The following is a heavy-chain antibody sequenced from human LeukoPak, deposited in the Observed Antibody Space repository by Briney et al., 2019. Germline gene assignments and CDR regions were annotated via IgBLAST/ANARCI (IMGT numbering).Heavy chain of an antibody. V-gene: IGHV3-23*01. CDR3: AKGESTTGAGMGDY. J-gene: IGHJ4*02. CDR1: AFTFSSYA. Sequence: GGSLRLSCAVSAFTFSSYAMNWVRQAPGRGLEWVSGISSSGASTYYADSLKGRFTISRDNSKNTLYLQMNSLRAEDTATYYCAKGESTTGAGMGDYWGQGTLVTVSS. D-gene: IGHD4-17*01. CDR2: ISSSGAST.